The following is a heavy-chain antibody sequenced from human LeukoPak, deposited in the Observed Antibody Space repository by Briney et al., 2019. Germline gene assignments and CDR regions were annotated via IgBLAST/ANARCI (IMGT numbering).Heavy chain of an antibody. Sequence: GGSLRLSCTASGFTFGDYAMSWVRQAPGKGLEWVGFIRSKAYGGTTEYAASVKGRFTISRDDSKSIAYLQMNSLKTEDTAVYYCTRDILIPVVVPAANDYWGQGTLVTVSS. J-gene: IGHJ4*02. CDR1: GFTFGDYA. CDR2: IRSKAYGGTT. CDR3: TRDILIPVVVPAANDY. V-gene: IGHV3-49*04. D-gene: IGHD2-2*01.